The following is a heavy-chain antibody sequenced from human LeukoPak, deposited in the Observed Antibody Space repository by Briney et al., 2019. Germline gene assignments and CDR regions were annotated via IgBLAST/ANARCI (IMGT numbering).Heavy chain of an antibody. CDR3: ARGGAGTAYYDWDFFRFDY. D-gene: IGHD5-12*01. Sequence: ASVKVSCKASGYTFTGHFMFWVRQAPGKGLEWMAWINPNSGVTSYAQKFQGRVTLTRDTSINTAYMELSRLRSDDTALYYCARGGAGTAYYDWDFFRFDYWGQGTLVTVSS. CDR2: INPNSGVT. J-gene: IGHJ4*02. CDR1: GYTFTGHF. V-gene: IGHV1-2*02.